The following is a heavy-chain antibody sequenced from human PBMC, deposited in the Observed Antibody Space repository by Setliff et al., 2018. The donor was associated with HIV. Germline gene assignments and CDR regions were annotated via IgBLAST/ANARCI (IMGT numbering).Heavy chain of an antibody. CDR3: ARASSSWYTDYYYMDV. V-gene: IGHV3-7*01. CDR2: ISPDGSRN. D-gene: IGHD6-13*01. Sequence: GGSLRLSCAASGFALSNFWMHWVRQAPGEGLEWVASISPDGSRNHGEGSETGRFTASRDNAKNSLYLQMNSLRAEDTAVYDGARASSSWYTDYYYMDVWGKGTTVTVSS. J-gene: IGHJ6*03. CDR1: GFALSNFW.